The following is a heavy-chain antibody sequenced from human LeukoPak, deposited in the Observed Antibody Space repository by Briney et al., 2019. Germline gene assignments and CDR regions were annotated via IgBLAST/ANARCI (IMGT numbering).Heavy chain of an antibody. J-gene: IGHJ4*02. D-gene: IGHD6-6*01. Sequence: PGGSLRLSCAASGFTFSSYTMNWVRQAPGKGLEWVPSISSSSSYIYYADSVKGRFTISRDNAKNSLYLQMNSLRAEDTAVYYCARVGSARPPYYFDYWGQGTLVTVSS. CDR1: GFTFSSYT. V-gene: IGHV3-21*01. CDR3: ARVGSARPPYYFDY. CDR2: ISSSSSYI.